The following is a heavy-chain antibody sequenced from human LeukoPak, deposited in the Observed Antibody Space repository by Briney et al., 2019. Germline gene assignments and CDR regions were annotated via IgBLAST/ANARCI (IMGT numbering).Heavy chain of an antibody. CDR3: AKVRIQLWLFGAFDI. J-gene: IGHJ3*02. V-gene: IGHV3-20*03. CDR2: INWNGGST. D-gene: IGHD5-18*01. CDR1: VFTFDDYG. Sequence: PGGSLRLSSAASVFTFDDYGMSWVRQAPGKGLEWVSGINWNGGSTGYADSVKGRFTISRDNARNSLYLQMNSLRAEDTAVYYCAKVRIQLWLFGAFDIWGQGTMVTVSS.